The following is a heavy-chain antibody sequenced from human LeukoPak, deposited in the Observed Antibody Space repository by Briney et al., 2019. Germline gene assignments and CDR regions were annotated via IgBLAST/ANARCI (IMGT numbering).Heavy chain of an antibody. CDR1: GFTVTNNY. D-gene: IGHD2-15*01. CDR3: ARERWSNWFDP. CDR2: ISGGGSI. V-gene: IGHV3-66*01. J-gene: IGHJ5*02. Sequence: PGGSLRLSCAASGFTVTNNYMSWVRQAPGKGLEWVSIISGGGSIYYADSVKGRFTISRDNSKNTVFLRMNSLRAEDTAVYYCARERWSNWFDPWGQGTLVTVSS.